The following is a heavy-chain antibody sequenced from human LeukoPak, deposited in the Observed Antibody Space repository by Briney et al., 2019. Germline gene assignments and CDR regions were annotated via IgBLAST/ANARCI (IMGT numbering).Heavy chain of an antibody. V-gene: IGHV4-4*07. CDR1: GGSISSYY. Sequence: PSETLSLTCTVSGGSISSYYWSWIRQPAGKRLEWIGRIDSSGSTNYNPSFTSRVTMSVEKSKNQFSLKLYSVTAADTAVFYCARDSGYQIDYWGQGTLVTVSS. CDR2: IDSSGST. J-gene: IGHJ4*02. D-gene: IGHD6-13*01. CDR3: ARDSGYQIDY.